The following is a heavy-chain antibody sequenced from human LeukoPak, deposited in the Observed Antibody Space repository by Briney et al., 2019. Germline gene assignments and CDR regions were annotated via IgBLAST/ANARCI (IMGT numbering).Heavy chain of an antibody. CDR2: ISGSGGST. CDR1: GFTFSSYA. Sequence: GGSLRLSCAASGFTFSSYAMSWVRQAPGKGLEWVSAISGSGGSTYYADSVKGRFTISRDNSKNTLYLQMNSLRAEDTAVYYCAKMGDGYCSGGSCLGTKQNYNWFDPWGQGTLVTVSS. D-gene: IGHD2-15*01. CDR3: AKMGDGYCSGGSCLGTKQNYNWFDP. J-gene: IGHJ5*02. V-gene: IGHV3-23*01.